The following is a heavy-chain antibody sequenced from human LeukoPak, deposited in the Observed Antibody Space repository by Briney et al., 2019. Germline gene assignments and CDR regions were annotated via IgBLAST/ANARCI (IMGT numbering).Heavy chain of an antibody. V-gene: IGHV3-74*01. D-gene: IGHD3-16*01. Sequence: GGSLRLSCVASGFTFSSYYMQWVRQDPRKGLVWVSRISGDGTNINYADSVRGRFTISRDNAKNSLYLQMNSLRAEDAAVYYCARDAPAEYVVGSNWGQGTMVTVSS. CDR2: ISGDGTNI. J-gene: IGHJ3*01. CDR3: ARDAPAEYVVGSN. CDR1: GFTFSSYY.